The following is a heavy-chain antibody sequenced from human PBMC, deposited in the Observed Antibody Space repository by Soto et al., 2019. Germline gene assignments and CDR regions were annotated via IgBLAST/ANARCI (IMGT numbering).Heavy chain of an antibody. J-gene: IGHJ4*02. CDR3: ARDAGRGVIVVYYFDY. Sequence: PGGSLRLSCAASGFTFSSYSMNWVRQAPGKGLEWVSYISSSSSTIYYADSVKGRFTISRDNAKNSLYLQMNSLRAEDTAVYYCARDAGRGVIVVYYFDYWGQGTLVTVSS. V-gene: IGHV3-48*01. CDR2: ISSSSSTI. CDR1: GFTFSSYS. D-gene: IGHD3-16*02.